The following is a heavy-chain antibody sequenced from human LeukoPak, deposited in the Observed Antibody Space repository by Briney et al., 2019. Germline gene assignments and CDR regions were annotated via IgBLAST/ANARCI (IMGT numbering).Heavy chain of an antibody. D-gene: IGHD3-10*01. CDR1: GYTFTSYD. CDR3: ARGETWFGELSYDY. J-gene: IGHJ4*02. CDR2: TNPNSGNT. V-gene: IGHV1-8*01. Sequence: ASVKVSCKASGYTFTSYDINWVRQATGQGLEWMGWTNPNSGNTGYAQKFQGRVTMTRNTSISTAYMELSSLRSEDTAVYYCARGETWFGELSYDYWGQGTLVTVSS.